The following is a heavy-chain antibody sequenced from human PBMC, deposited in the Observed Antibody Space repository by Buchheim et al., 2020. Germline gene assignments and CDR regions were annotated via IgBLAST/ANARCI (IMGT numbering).Heavy chain of an antibody. D-gene: IGHD3-3*01. Sequence: EVQLVESGGGLVQRGGSLRLSCAVSGFSFSTYSMSWVRQAPGKGLEWVSYISGSSNTIYYADSVRGRFTISRDNAKNSLHLQMNSLRAEDTAVYYCARDLHDFWSDGGMDVWGQGTT. CDR1: GFSFSTYS. J-gene: IGHJ6*02. CDR3: ARDLHDFWSDGGMDV. V-gene: IGHV3-48*01. CDR2: ISGSSNTI.